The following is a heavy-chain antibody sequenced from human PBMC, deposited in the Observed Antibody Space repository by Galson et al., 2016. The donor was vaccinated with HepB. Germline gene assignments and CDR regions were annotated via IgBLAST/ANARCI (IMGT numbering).Heavy chain of an antibody. CDR1: GFTFSSYA. CDR2: ISGSGTAT. V-gene: IGHV3-23*01. CDR3: AKPRLAVAGKVSQGFHYGMDV. J-gene: IGHJ6*02. D-gene: IGHD6-19*01. Sequence: SLRLSCAASGFTFSSYAVTWVRQAPGKGLEWVSAISGSGTATYYADSVKGRFTISRDNSKHTLYLQMHSLRAEDTAVYYCAKPRLAVAGKVSQGFHYGMDVWGQGTTVTVSS.